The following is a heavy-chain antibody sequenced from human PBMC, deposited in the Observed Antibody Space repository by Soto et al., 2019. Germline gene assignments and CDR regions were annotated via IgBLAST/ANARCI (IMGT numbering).Heavy chain of an antibody. CDR3: ARHSGQWLVLGTVDY. J-gene: IGHJ4*02. Sequence: QVQLVQSGAEVKKPGASVKVSCKASGYMFTTNAIHWVRQAPGHRLEWMAWINPANGKTKSSQKYQGRVTFTRDTSATTAYMELTSLTPEDTAVYYCARHSGQWLVLGTVDYWGKGTLVTVSS. CDR2: INPANGKT. D-gene: IGHD6-19*01. CDR1: GYMFTTNA. V-gene: IGHV1-3*01.